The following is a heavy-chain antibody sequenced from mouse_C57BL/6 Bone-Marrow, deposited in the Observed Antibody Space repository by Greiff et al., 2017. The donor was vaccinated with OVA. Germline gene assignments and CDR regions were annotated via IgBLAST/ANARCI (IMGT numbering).Heavy chain of an antibody. J-gene: IGHJ1*03. D-gene: IGHD1-1*01. CDR1: GYTFTSYW. V-gene: IGHV1-53*01. Sequence: VQLQQPGTELVKPGASVKLSCKASGYTFTSYWMHWVKQRPGQGLEWIGNINPSNGGTNYNEKFKSKATLTVDKSSSTAYMQLSSLTSEDSAVYYCARLYYYGSSVYWDFDVWGTGTTVTVSS. CDR3: ARLYYYGSSVYWDFDV. CDR2: INPSNGGT.